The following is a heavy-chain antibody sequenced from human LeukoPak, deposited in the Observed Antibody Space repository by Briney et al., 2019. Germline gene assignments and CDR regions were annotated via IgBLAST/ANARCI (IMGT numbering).Heavy chain of an antibody. CDR2: ISYDGSNK. D-gene: IGHD4-17*01. CDR3: AKDGMTTA. Sequence: GGSLRLSCAASGFTFSSYGMHWVRQAPGKGLEWVAVISYDGSNKYYADSVKGRFTISRDNSKNTLYLQMNSLRAEDTAVYYCAKDGMTTAWGQGTLVTVSS. CDR1: GFTFSSYG. V-gene: IGHV3-30*18. J-gene: IGHJ5*02.